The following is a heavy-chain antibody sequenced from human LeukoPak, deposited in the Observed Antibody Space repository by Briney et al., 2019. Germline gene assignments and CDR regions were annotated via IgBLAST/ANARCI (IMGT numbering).Heavy chain of an antibody. CDR3: AWASTTTAQFDY. V-gene: IGHV3-53*01. Sequence: QPGGSLRLSCAASGFTVSSNYMSWVRQAPGKGLEWVSVIYSGGSTYYADSVKGRFTISRDNSKNTLYLQMNSLRAEDTAVYYCAWASTTTAQFDYWGQGTLVTVSS. CDR1: GFTVSSNY. D-gene: IGHD4-11*01. CDR2: IYSGGST. J-gene: IGHJ4*02.